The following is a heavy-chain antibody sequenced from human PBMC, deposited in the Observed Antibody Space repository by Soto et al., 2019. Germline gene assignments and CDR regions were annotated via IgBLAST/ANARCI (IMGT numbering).Heavy chain of an antibody. J-gene: IGHJ4*02. V-gene: IGHV4-59*08. D-gene: IGHD3-3*01. CDR3: ARGGWRQIDY. CDR1: GGSIGSYY. CDR2: IYYSGST. Sequence: QVQLQESGPGLVKPSETLSLTCSVSGGSIGSYYWSWIRQPPGKGLEWIGYIYYSGSTNYNPSLKSRVTISVAPSNTQFSLTLSSVTAAATAVYYCARGGWRQIDYWGQGTLVTVSS.